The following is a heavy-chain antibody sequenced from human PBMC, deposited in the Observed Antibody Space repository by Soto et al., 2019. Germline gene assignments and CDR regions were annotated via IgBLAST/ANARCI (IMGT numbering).Heavy chain of an antibody. Sequence: VQVVASGGGLVQPGRSLRLSCAVSGFRFEQYVMHWVRQGPGKGLECVSTVSPTGDTVAYADSVEGRFTVSRDNAKNSLYLQMNSLKGDDTAFYYCLKGAPNGPIDDWGQGTLVTVSS. CDR2: VSPTGDTV. CDR3: LKGAPNGPIDD. V-gene: IGHV3-9*01. CDR1: GFRFEQYV. J-gene: IGHJ4*02. D-gene: IGHD2-8*01.